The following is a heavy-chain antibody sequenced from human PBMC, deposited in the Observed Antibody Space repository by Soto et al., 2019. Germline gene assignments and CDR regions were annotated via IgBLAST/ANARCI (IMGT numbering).Heavy chain of an antibody. V-gene: IGHV4-59*08. Sequence: QVQLQESGPGLVKASETLSLTCTVSGGSIDTYYWSWIRQPPGKGLQWIGYIYYSGDTTYSTSLKSRVTISVDRSKNQFSLKLTSVTAADTAVYYCARLGGYYQSLDTWGQGTLVTVSS. D-gene: IGHD3-3*01. CDR2: IYYSGDT. CDR1: GGSIDTYY. J-gene: IGHJ5*02. CDR3: ARLGGYYQSLDT.